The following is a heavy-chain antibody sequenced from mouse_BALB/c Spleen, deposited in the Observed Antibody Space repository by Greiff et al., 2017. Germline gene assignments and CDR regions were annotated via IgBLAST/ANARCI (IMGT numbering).Heavy chain of an antibody. CDR1: GYSFTGYF. V-gene: IGHV1-37*01. D-gene: IGHD2-14*01. CDR3: GRWEVRQGYAMDY. Sequence: VQLKESGPELVKPGASVKISCKASGYSFTGYFMNWVKQSHGKSLEWIGRINPYNGDTFYNQKFKGKATLTVDKSSSTAHMELLSLTSEDSAVYYCGRWEVRQGYAMDYWGQGTSVTVSS. J-gene: IGHJ4*01. CDR2: INPYNGDT.